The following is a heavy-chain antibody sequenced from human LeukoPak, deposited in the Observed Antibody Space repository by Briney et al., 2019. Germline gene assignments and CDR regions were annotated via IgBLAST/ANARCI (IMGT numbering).Heavy chain of an antibody. CDR1: GDSISSGSYY. CDR2: IYSSGRT. J-gene: IGHJ4*02. Sequence: SQTLSLTCTVSGDSISSGSYYWSWIRQPAGEGLEWIGRIYSSGRTHYSPSLKSRVAISVDTSKNQFSLKLSSVTAADTAVYYCARDHAYYYDSSGHRFDYWGQGTLVTVSS. V-gene: IGHV4-61*02. CDR3: ARDHAYYYDSSGHRFDY. D-gene: IGHD3-22*01.